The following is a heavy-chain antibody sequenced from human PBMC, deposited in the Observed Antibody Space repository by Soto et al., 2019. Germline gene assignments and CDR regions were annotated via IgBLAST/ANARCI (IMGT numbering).Heavy chain of an antibody. Sequence: SETLSLTCTVSGGSISSGDYYWNWIRQPPGKGLEWIGYIYYTGTNKYNPSLKSRATLSVDTAKNRFSLNLTSLTAADTAGYYCARGDWFHPWGQGTLVTVSS. CDR1: GGSISSGDYY. J-gene: IGHJ5*02. CDR3: ARGDWFHP. CDR2: IYYTGTN. V-gene: IGHV4-30-4*01.